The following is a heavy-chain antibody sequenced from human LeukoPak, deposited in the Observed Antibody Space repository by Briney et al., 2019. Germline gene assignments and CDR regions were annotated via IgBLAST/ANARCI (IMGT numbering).Heavy chain of an antibody. CDR3: ARDAYNWNIDVFDI. J-gene: IGHJ3*02. Sequence: GGSLRLSCAASGFTFSSYRMTWVRQAPGKGLEWVASIKQDGSEKYCVDSVKGRFTISRDNAKNSLYLLMNSLRAEDTAVYYCARDAYNWNIDVFDIWGQGTMVTVSS. CDR2: IKQDGSEK. CDR1: GFTFSSYR. V-gene: IGHV3-7*01. D-gene: IGHD1/OR15-1a*01.